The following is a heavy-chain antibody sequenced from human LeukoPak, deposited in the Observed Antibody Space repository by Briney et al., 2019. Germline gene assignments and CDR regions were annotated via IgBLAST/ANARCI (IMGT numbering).Heavy chain of an antibody. J-gene: IGHJ4*02. V-gene: IGHV1-18*01. CDR1: VCTFSSDV. D-gene: IGHD3-16*01. CDR2: ISAYNGNT. CDR3: ARDPKGGGYGFDY. Sequence: ASVKVSRKASVCTFSSDVISWVRQAPGQGLEWMGWISAYNGNTNYAQKLQGRDTMTTDTSTSTAYMELRSLRSDDTAVYYCARDPKGGGYGFDYWGQGTLVTASS.